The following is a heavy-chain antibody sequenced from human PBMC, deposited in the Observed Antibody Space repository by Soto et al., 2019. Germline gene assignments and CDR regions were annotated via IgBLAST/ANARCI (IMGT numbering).Heavy chain of an antibody. CDR1: GGSISSGGYS. J-gene: IGHJ4*02. CDR3: ASAALARGDPTHY. Sequence: QLQLRESGSGLVKPSQTLSLTCAVSGGSISSGGYSWSWIRQPPGKGLEWIGYIYHSGSTYYNPSLKSRVTISVDRSKNQFSLKLSSVTAADTAVYYCASAALARGDPTHYWGQGTLVTVSS. D-gene: IGHD4-17*01. CDR2: IYHSGST. V-gene: IGHV4-30-2*01.